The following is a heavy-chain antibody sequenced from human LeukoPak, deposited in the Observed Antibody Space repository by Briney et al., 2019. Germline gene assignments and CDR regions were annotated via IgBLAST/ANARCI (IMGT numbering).Heavy chain of an antibody. CDR3: ARDREGDGYNFAAFDI. CDR1: GFTFSDYY. D-gene: IGHD5-24*01. Sequence: GGSLRLSCAASGFTFSDYYMSWIRQAPGKGLEWVSYISSSGSTIYYADSVKGRFTISRDNAKNSLYLQMNSLRAEDTAAYYCARDREGDGYNFAAFDIWGQGTMVTVSS. V-gene: IGHV3-11*04. J-gene: IGHJ3*02. CDR2: ISSSGSTI.